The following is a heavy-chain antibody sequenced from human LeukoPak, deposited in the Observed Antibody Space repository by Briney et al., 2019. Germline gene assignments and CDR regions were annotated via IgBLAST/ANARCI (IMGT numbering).Heavy chain of an antibody. J-gene: IGHJ4*02. V-gene: IGHV1-24*01. CDR3: ATDQPNRYYDFWSGYHYY. D-gene: IGHD3-3*01. CDR1: GYTLTELS. Sequence: ASVKVSCKVSGYTLTELSMHWVRQAPGKGLEWMGGFDPEDGETIYAQKFQGRVTMTEDTSTDTAYMELSSLRSEDTAVYYCATDQPNRYYDFWSGYHYYWGQGTLVTVSS. CDR2: FDPEDGET.